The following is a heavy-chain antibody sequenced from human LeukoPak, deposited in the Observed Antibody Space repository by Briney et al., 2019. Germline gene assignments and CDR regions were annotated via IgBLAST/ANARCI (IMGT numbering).Heavy chain of an antibody. J-gene: IGHJ6*03. Sequence: SETLSLTCTVSGGSISSYYWSWIRQPPGKGLEWIGYIYYSGSTNYNPSLKSRVTISVDTSKNQFSLKLSSVTAADTAVYYCTRDHELYCSGGSCSRMDVWGKGTTVTISS. D-gene: IGHD2-15*01. CDR2: IYYSGST. CDR3: TRDHELYCSGGSCSRMDV. V-gene: IGHV4-59*01. CDR1: GGSISSYY.